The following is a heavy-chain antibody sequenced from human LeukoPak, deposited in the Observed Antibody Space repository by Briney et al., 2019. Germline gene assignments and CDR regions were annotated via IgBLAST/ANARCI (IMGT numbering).Heavy chain of an antibody. CDR3: ARAGGDIVVGAFDY. Sequence: PSETLSLTCTVSGGSISSYYWSWIRQPPGKGLEWIGYIYYSGSTNYNPSLKSRVTISVDTSKNQFSLKLSSVTAADTAVYYCARAGGDIVVGAFDYWGQGTLVTVSS. J-gene: IGHJ4*02. D-gene: IGHD2-2*01. CDR2: IYYSGST. CDR1: GGSISSYY. V-gene: IGHV4-59*01.